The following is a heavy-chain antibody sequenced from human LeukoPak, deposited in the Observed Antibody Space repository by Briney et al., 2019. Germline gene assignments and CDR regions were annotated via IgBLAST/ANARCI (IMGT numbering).Heavy chain of an antibody. D-gene: IGHD5-12*01. J-gene: IGHJ4*02. Sequence: GGSLRLSCAASGFTFSSYWMSWVRQAPGKGLEWVANIKRDGSEKYYVDSVKGRFTISRDSSKNTLYLQMNSLRPEDTAVYYCARARPSMWIDYWGQGTLVTVSS. V-gene: IGHV3-7*01. CDR3: ARARPSMWIDY. CDR1: GFTFSSYW. CDR2: IKRDGSEK.